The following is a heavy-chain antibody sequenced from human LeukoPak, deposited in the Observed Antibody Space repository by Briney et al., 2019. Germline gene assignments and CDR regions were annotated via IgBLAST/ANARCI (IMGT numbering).Heavy chain of an antibody. CDR3: ARGPPPYTEGDLFYYYGLDV. Sequence: GASVKVSCKASGYTFTSNYIHWVRQAPGQGLEWMGGIVPILSTTNYARKFQGRVTMTAGESTSTAYMELSSLRSDDTAVYYCARGPPPYTEGDLFYYYGLDVWGQGTTVTVSS. CDR1: GYTFTSNY. J-gene: IGHJ6*02. D-gene: IGHD3-16*01. V-gene: IGHV1-69*13. CDR2: IVPILSTT.